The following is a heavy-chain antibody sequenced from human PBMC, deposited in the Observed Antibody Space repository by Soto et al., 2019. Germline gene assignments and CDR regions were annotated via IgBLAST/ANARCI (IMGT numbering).Heavy chain of an antibody. J-gene: IGHJ5*02. Sequence: QVQLVQSGAEVKKPGASVKVSCKASGYTFTSYGISWVRQAPGQGLEWMGWISAYNGNTNYAQKLQGRVTMTTDTATSTAYMELRSLRSDDTAVYYCAREGEDYDFWSGYYWFDPWGQGTLVTVSS. CDR2: ISAYNGNT. D-gene: IGHD3-3*01. V-gene: IGHV1-18*01. CDR1: GYTFTSYG. CDR3: AREGEDYDFWSGYYWFDP.